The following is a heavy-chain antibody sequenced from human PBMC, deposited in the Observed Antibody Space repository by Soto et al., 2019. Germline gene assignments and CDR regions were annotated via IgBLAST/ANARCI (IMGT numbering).Heavy chain of an antibody. J-gene: IGHJ4*02. V-gene: IGHV3-11*01. D-gene: IGHD6-19*01. Sequence: GGSLRLSCAASGFTFSDYYMSWIRQAPGKGLEWVSYITTTGSDKFYADSVKGRFTISRDNSKNSLYLQMNSLRAEDTAVYFCARPLLSITGWYLLGFDYWGLGTLVTVSS. CDR3: ARPLLSITGWYLLGFDY. CDR2: ITTTGSDK. CDR1: GFTFSDYY.